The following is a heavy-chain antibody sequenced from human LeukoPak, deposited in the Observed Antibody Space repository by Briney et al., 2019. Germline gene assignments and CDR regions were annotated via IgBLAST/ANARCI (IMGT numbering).Heavy chain of an antibody. Sequence: ASVKVSCKDSEGTFSSYAISWVRQAPGQGLEWMGRIIPILGIANYAQKFQGRVTITADKSTSTAYMELSSLRSEDTAVYYCARANYYYYYSMDDSGQGTTVTVSS. CDR3: ARANYYYYYSMDD. V-gene: IGHV1-69*04. J-gene: IGHJ6*02. CDR1: EGTFSSYA. CDR2: IIPILGIA.